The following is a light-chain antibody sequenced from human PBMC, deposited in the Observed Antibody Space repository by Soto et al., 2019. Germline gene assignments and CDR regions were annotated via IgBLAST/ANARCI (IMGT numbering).Light chain of an antibody. CDR3: SSYAGITPYV. J-gene: IGLJ1*01. Sequence: QSALTQPPSASLSPGQSVTISCTGTSSDVGGYTYVSLYQQHPGKAPKLMIYEVSKRPSGVPDRFSGSKSGNTASLTVSGLQAEDEADYYCSSYAGITPYVFGTGTKVTVL. V-gene: IGLV2-8*01. CDR2: EVS. CDR1: SSDVGGYTY.